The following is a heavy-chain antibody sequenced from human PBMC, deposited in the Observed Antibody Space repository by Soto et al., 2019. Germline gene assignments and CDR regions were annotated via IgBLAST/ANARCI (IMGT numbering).Heavy chain of an antibody. CDR2: ICDDGSNK. CDR1: GFTFSSYG. CDR3: ARNQRYSDFWSGYYPSGHYYGMDV. Sequence: PGGSLRLSCAASGFTFSSYGMHWVRQAPGKGLEWVAVICDDGSNKYYADSVNGRFTISRDNSKNTLYLQMNSLRAEDTAVYYYARNQRYSDFWSGYYPSGHYYGMDVWGQATTVT. D-gene: IGHD3-3*01. V-gene: IGHV3-33*01. J-gene: IGHJ6*02.